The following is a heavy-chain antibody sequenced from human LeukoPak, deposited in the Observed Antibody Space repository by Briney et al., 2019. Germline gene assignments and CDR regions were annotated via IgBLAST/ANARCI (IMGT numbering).Heavy chain of an antibody. CDR1: GFTFSSYW. CDR2: IKQDGSEK. D-gene: IGHD6-13*01. V-gene: IGHV3-7*01. J-gene: IGHJ3*02. Sequence: GGSLRLSCAASGFTFSSYWMSWVRQAPGKGLEWEANIKQDGSEKYYVDSVKGRFTISRDNAKNSLYLQMNSLRAEDTAVYYCARGGAAAPGDAFDIWGQGTMVTVSS. CDR3: ARGGAAAPGDAFDI.